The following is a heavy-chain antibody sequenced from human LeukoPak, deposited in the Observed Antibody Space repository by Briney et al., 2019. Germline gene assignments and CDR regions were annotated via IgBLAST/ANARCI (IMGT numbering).Heavy chain of an antibody. V-gene: IGHV3-53*01. CDR3: ASYDSSGYFDY. Sequence: GGSLRLSCAASGFTVSSNYMSWVRQAPGRGLGWVSVIYSSGSTYYADSVKGRFTISRDNSKNTLYLQMNSLRAEDTAVYYCASYDSSGYFDYWGQGTLVTVSS. CDR2: IYSSGST. J-gene: IGHJ4*02. D-gene: IGHD3-22*01. CDR1: GFTVSSNY.